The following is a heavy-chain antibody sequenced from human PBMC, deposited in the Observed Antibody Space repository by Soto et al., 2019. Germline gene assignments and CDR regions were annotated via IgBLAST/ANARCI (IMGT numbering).Heavy chain of an antibody. J-gene: IGHJ4*02. V-gene: IGHV3-23*01. CDR2: ISGSGGST. CDR3: AIFSNVVVVAAIYS. Sequence: PGGSLRLSCAASGFTLSSYAMSCVLQAPGKGLEWVSAISGSGGSTYYADSVKGRFTISRDNSKNTLYLQMNSLRAEDTAVYYCAIFSNVVVVAAIYSCGQGAVVTVS. CDR1: GFTLSSYA. D-gene: IGHD2-15*01.